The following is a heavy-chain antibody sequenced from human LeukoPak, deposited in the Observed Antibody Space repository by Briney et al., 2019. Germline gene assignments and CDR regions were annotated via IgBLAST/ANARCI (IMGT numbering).Heavy chain of an antibody. Sequence: GGSLRLSCAASGFTFSSYEMNWVRQAPGKGLEWVSYIISSGSTIYYAGSVKGRFTISRDNAKNSLYLQMNSLRAEDRAVYYCAELGITMIGGVWGKGTTVTISS. V-gene: IGHV3-48*03. CDR3: AELGITMIGGV. CDR2: IISSGSTI. CDR1: GFTFSSYE. D-gene: IGHD3-10*02. J-gene: IGHJ6*04.